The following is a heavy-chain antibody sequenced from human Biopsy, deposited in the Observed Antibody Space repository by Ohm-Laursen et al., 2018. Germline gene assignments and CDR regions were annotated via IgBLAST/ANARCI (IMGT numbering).Heavy chain of an antibody. J-gene: IGHJ6*02. D-gene: IGHD6-13*01. CDR2: INHSGST. CDR3: ARVPLPGIGAAYQGRFLYGMDV. V-gene: IGHV4-34*01. Sequence: GTLSLTCAVYGGSFTGYYWSWIRQPPGKGLEWIGEINHSGSTNYNPSLKSRVTISLDTSKNQLSLKLSSVTAADTAVYYCARVPLPGIGAAYQGRFLYGMDVWGQGTTVSVSS. CDR1: GGSFTGYY.